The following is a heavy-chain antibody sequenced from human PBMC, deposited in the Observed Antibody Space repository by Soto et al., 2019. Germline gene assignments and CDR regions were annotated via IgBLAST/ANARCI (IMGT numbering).Heavy chain of an antibody. V-gene: IGHV4-39*01. J-gene: IGHJ6*02. CDR1: PDSITSRGYS. Sequence: QLQLQESGPGLVKPSETLSLICTVSPDSITSRGYSWGWIRQTPGKGMEWIGSIYYNGTTYYNPSLKSRVFLSVDTSKDQFSLRLKSVTVADTTTFYCVRHEVAVSGAYNMDVWGRGTTVTVS. CDR3: VRHEVAVSGAYNMDV. CDR2: IYYNGTT. D-gene: IGHD3-22*01.